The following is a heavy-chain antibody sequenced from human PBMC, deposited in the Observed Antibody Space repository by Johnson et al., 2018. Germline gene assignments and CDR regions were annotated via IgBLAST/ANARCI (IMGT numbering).Heavy chain of an antibody. J-gene: IGHJ6*02. CDR2: IRNKAYGGTT. CDR3: TKFQTEIYYYYYGMDV. Sequence: QLVESGGGLVQPXRSLRLSCTASGFTFGDYAMSWFRQAPGKGLEWVGFIRNKAYGGTTEYAAYVKGRFTISRDDSKSIAYLQMNSLKTEDTAVYYCTKFQTEIYYYYYGMDVWGQGTTVTVSS. CDR1: GFTFGDYA. D-gene: IGHD5-24*01. V-gene: IGHV3-49*03.